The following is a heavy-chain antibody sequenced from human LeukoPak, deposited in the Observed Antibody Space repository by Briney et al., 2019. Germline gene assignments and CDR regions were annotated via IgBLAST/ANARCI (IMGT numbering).Heavy chain of an antibody. V-gene: IGHV4-59*08. CDR2: IYYSGST. J-gene: IGHJ3*02. CDR3: ASGDYYDSSGYYPNAFDI. D-gene: IGHD3-22*01. CDR1: GGSISSYY. Sequence: SETLSPTCTVSGGSISSYYWSWIRQPPGKGLEWIGYIYYSGSTYYNPSLKSRVTISVDTSKNQFSLKLSSVTAADTAVYYCASGDYYDSSGYYPNAFDIWGQGTMVTVSS.